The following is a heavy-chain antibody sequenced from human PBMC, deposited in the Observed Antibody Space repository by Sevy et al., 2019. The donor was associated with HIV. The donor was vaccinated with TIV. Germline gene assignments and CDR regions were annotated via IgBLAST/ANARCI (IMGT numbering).Heavy chain of an antibody. CDR1: GYTFTSYG. D-gene: IGHD6-13*01. V-gene: IGHV1-18*01. CDR2: ISAYNGNT. CDR3: ARDPSDYSSSWRKARGNYYYYYGMDV. Sequence: ASVKVSCKASGYTFTSYGISWVRQAPGQGLEWMGWISAYNGNTNYAQKLQGRVTMTTDTSTSTAYMELRSLRSDDTAGYYGARDPSDYSSSWRKARGNYYYYYGMDVWGQGTTVTVSS. J-gene: IGHJ6*02.